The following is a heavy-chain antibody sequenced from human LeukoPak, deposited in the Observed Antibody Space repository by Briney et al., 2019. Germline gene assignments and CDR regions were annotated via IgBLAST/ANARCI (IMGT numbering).Heavy chain of an antibody. CDR3: ARNYADVGGFFLYYFQF. CDR1: GGSISRYY. V-gene: IGHV4-59*08. CDR2: ITHSGFT. Sequence: PSETLSLTCNVSGGSISRYYWSWIRQPPGQGLEWIGYITHSGFTSYNPSLKGRVTISVDTSKNQFSLRLTSVTAADTAVYYCARNYADVGGFFLYYFQFWGMGALVTVSS. J-gene: IGHJ4*02. D-gene: IGHD2-15*01.